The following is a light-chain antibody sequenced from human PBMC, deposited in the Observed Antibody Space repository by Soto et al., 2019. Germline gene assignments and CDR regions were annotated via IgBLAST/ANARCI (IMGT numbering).Light chain of an antibody. Sequence: ETVLTQSPGTLSLSPGEIATLSFSASQSVSSSSLAWYQQRPGQAPRLLIYGTSSRATGIPDRFSGSGSGTDFTLTISRLEPEDFAVFYCQQYGTSEIIFGQGTRLEIK. V-gene: IGKV3-20*01. CDR1: QSVSSSS. CDR3: QQYGTSEII. CDR2: GTS. J-gene: IGKJ5*01.